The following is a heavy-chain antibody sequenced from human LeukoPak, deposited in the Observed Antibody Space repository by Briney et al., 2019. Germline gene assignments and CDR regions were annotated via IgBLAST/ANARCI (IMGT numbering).Heavy chain of an antibody. CDR1: GFTFSSYA. D-gene: IGHD3-3*01. J-gene: IGHJ5*02. V-gene: IGHV3-30-3*01. Sequence: GGSLRLSCAASGFTFSSYAMHWVRQAPGKGLEWVAVISYDGSNKYYADSVKGRFTISRDNSKNTLYLQMNSLRAEDTAVYYCAREELTNYDFRSENWFDPWGQGTLVTVSS. CDR3: AREELTNYDFRSENWFDP. CDR2: ISYDGSNK.